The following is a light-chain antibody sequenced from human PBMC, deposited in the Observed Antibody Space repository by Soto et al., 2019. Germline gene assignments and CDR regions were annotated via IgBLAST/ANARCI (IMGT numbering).Light chain of an antibody. CDR1: QRISSN. V-gene: IGKV3-15*01. CDR2: GAS. CDR3: QQYNIWPPLT. Sequence: EIVMTQSPATLSVSPGERATLYCKASQRISSNLAWYQQKPGQPPRLLIYGASTRATGIPARFSGSGSGTEFTLTISGLQSEDFALYYCQQYNIWPPLTFGGGTKVDIK. J-gene: IGKJ4*01.